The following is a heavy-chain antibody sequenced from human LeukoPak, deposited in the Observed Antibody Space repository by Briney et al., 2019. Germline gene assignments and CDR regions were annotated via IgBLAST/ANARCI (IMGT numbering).Heavy chain of an antibody. CDR1: GGSFSGYY. Sequence: SETLSLTCAVYGGSFSGYYWSWIRQPPGKGLEWIGEINHSGSTNYNPSLKSRVTISVDTSKNQFSLKLSSVTAADTAVYYCARVGSIAVARWGQGTLVTVSS. V-gene: IGHV4-34*01. J-gene: IGHJ4*02. CDR3: ARVGSIAVAR. CDR2: INHSGST. D-gene: IGHD6-19*01.